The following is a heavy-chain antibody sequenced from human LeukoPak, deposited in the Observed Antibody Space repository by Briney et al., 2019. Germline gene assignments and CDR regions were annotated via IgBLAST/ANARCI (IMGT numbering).Heavy chain of an antibody. CDR1: GFTFSSYS. V-gene: IGHV3-21*01. CDR3: ARDNKRWLQLGASFDY. J-gene: IGHJ4*02. CDR2: ISSSSYI. Sequence: GGSLRLSCAASGFTFSSYSMNWVRQAPGKGLEWVSSISSSSYIYYADSVKGRFTISRDNAKNSLYLQMNSLRAEDTAVYYCARDNKRWLQLGASFDYWGQGTLVTVSS. D-gene: IGHD5-24*01.